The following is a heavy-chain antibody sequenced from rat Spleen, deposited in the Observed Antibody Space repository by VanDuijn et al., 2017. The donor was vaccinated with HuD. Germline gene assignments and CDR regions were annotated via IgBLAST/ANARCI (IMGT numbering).Heavy chain of an antibody. CDR2: ISYEGSST. CDR3: ARRTIQPRGYFDF. D-gene: IGHD1-2*01. Sequence: EVQLVESGGGLVQPGGSLKLSCVVSGFTFSSFPMAWVRQAPKKGLEWVASISYEGSSTYYGDSVKGRFTISRDNTKSTLYLQMNSLRSEDTATYYCARRTIQPRGYFDFWGPGTMVTVSS. V-gene: IGHV5-22*01. CDR1: GFTFSSFP. J-gene: IGHJ1*01.